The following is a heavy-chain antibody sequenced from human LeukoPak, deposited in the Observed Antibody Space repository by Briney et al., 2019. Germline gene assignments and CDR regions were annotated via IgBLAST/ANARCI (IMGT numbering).Heavy chain of an antibody. V-gene: IGHV1-18*01. CDR3: ARVNYDFWSGYSFDY. J-gene: IGHJ4*02. CDR2: ISAYNGNT. Sequence: VASVKVSCKASGYTFTNYGFSWVRQAPGQGLEWMGWISAYNGNTNYAQKLQGRVTMTTDTSTSTAYMELRSLRSDDTAVYYCARVNYDFWSGYSFDYWGQGTLVTVSS. D-gene: IGHD3-3*01. CDR1: GYTFTNYG.